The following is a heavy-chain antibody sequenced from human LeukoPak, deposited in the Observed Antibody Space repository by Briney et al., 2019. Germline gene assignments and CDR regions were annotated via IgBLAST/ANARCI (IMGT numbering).Heavy chain of an antibody. V-gene: IGHV3-30*02. CDR2: IEYEGVHK. CDR1: GFTFNNFG. CDR3: AKDLHGGYSSDY. D-gene: IGHD4-23*01. Sequence: GGSLRHSCAASGFTFNNFGMHWVRQAPGKGLEWVSFIEYEGVHKYYADSVKGRFTISKDNSKATLYLQMNSLRPEDTAVYYCAKDLHGGYSSDYWGQGTLVTVFS. J-gene: IGHJ4*02.